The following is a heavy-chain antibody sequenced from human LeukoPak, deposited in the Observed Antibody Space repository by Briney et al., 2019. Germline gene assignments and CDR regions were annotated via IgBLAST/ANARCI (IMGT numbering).Heavy chain of an antibody. D-gene: IGHD2-2*02. Sequence: PSETLSLTCTVSGFSITNGYYWAWIRQPPRKGLEWISAIYHSGTTYYNPSLKSRVTISVDTSKNQFSLKLSSVTAADTAVYYCARAPRKWGYKTLDYWGQGTLVTVSS. V-gene: IGHV4-38-2*02. CDR2: IYHSGTT. CDR1: GFSITNGYY. CDR3: ARAPRKWGYKTLDY. J-gene: IGHJ4*02.